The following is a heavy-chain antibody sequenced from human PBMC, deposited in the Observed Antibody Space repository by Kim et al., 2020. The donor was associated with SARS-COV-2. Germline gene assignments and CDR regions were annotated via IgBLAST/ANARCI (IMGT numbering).Heavy chain of an antibody. V-gene: IGHV3-30*18. CDR3: AKERIQLWRKRYYFDY. D-gene: IGHD5-18*01. CDR1: DSPSVAMA. Sequence: GGSLRLSLQPLDSPSVAMACTGSARLQARGWSGWQLYHDGSNKYYADSVKGRFTISRDNSKNTLYLQMNSLRAEDTAVYYCAKERIQLWRKRYYFDYWG. CDR2: YHDGSNK. J-gene: IGHJ4*01.